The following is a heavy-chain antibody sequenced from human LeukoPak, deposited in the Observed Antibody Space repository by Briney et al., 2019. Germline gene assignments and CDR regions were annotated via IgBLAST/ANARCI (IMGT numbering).Heavy chain of an antibody. CDR1: GFAFSSSA. V-gene: IGHV3-23*01. J-gene: IGHJ4*02. D-gene: IGHD6-13*01. CDR2: ISGAGGST. Sequence: PGGSLRLSCEASGFAFSSSAMHWIRQAPGKGLEWVSTISGAGGSTWYRDSVRGRFTISRDNSKNSLSLQMSSLRADDTAIYYCAKDDTSSWYDYFSDHWGQGTLVTVSS. CDR3: AKDDTSSWYDYFSDH.